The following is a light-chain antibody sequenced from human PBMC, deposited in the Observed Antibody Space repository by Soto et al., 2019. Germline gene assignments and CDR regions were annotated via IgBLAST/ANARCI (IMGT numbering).Light chain of an antibody. Sequence: QSALTQPASVSASPGRSITISCTGTSSDVGSSNFVSWYQQHPGKAPKLIIYEGSRRPSGVSGRFSGSKSGNTASLTISWLQADDEADYYCCAFARSTTFYVFGTGTKVTVL. J-gene: IGLJ1*01. V-gene: IGLV2-23*01. CDR3: CAFARSTTFYV. CDR1: SSDVGSSNF. CDR2: EGS.